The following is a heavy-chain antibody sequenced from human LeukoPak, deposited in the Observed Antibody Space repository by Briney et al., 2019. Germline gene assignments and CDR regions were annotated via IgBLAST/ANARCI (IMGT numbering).Heavy chain of an antibody. V-gene: IGHV3-9*01. Sequence: PGRSLRLSCAASGFTFDDYAMRWVRQAPGEGLEWVSGISWNGGSIGYADSVKGRFTISRDNAKNSLYLQMNSLRAEDTALYYCAKRNSDGFDYWGQGTLVTVSS. CDR3: AKRNSDGFDY. CDR1: GFTFDDYA. CDR2: ISWNGGSI. D-gene: IGHD2-21*01. J-gene: IGHJ4*02.